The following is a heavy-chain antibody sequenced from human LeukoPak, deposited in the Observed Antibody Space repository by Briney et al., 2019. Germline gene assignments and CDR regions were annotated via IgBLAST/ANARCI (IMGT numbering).Heavy chain of an antibody. V-gene: IGHV3-23*01. CDR3: ARSPLLLWFGELWGLDY. D-gene: IGHD3-10*01. Sequence: GGTLRLSCAASGFTFSSYGMSWVRQAPGKGLEWVSAISGSGGSTYYADSVKGRFTISRDNSKDTLYLQMNSLRAEDTAVYYCARSPLLLWFGELWGLDYWGQGTLVTVSS. CDR1: GFTFSSYG. CDR2: ISGSGGST. J-gene: IGHJ4*02.